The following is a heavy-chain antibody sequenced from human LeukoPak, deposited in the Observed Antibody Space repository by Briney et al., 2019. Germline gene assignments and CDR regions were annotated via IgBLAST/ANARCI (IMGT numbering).Heavy chain of an antibody. CDR2: IYGGGDT. J-gene: IGHJ4*02. CDR1: GFAVRVDY. CDR3: ASRPFSNGWDTLTYFDY. V-gene: IGHV3-66*01. D-gene: IGHD3-22*01. Sequence: PGGSLRLSCAASGFAVRVDYVTWVRQAPGKGLDWVSLIYGGGDTCYADSVKGRFTISKDNSKNTVVLQMNSLRAEDTAVYYCASRPFSNGWDTLTYFDYWGQGTLVTVSS.